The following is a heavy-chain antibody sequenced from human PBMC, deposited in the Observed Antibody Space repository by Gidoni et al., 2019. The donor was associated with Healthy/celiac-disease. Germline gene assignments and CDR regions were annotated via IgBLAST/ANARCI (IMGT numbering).Heavy chain of an antibody. CDR3: AKKGTEHYWYFDL. J-gene: IGHJ2*01. V-gene: IGHV3-23*01. CDR1: VLTFSRYA. CDR2: ISGSGGST. D-gene: IGHD1-1*01. Sequence: EVQLLGSGGGLVQPGGSLRLPCAASVLTFSRYAMSWVRQAPGKGLGWVSAISGSGGSTYYADSVKGRFTISRDNSKNTLYLQMNSLRAEDTAVYYCAKKGTEHYWYFDLWGRGTLVTVSS.